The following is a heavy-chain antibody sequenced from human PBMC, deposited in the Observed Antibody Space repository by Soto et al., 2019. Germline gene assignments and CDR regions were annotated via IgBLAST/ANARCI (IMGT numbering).Heavy chain of an antibody. Sequence: QVQLVESGGGVVQPGRSLRLSCAASGFTFSSYGMHWVRQAPGKGLEWVAVIWYDGSNKYYADSVKGRFTISRDNSKNXXYLQMNSLRAEDTAVYYCARDVYDIPPGVYYGMDVWGQGTTVTVSS. D-gene: IGHD3-9*01. J-gene: IGHJ6*02. CDR1: GFTFSSYG. CDR3: ARDVYDIPPGVYYGMDV. V-gene: IGHV3-33*01. CDR2: IWYDGSNK.